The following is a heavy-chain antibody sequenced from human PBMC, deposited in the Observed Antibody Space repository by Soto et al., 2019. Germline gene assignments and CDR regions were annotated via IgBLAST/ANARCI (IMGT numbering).Heavy chain of an antibody. J-gene: IGHJ4*02. Sequence: GGSLRLSCAASGFTFSSYAMHWVRQAPGKGLEWVAVISYDGSNKYYADSVKGRFTISRDNSKNTLYLQMNSLRAEDTAVYYCARDADTMPDPVFDYWGQGTLVTVSS. CDR3: ARDADTMPDPVFDY. CDR1: GFTFSSYA. D-gene: IGHD2-2*01. V-gene: IGHV3-30-3*01. CDR2: ISYDGSNK.